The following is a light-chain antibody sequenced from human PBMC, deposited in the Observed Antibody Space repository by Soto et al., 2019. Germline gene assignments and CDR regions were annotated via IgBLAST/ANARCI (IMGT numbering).Light chain of an antibody. J-gene: IGLJ1*01. CDR1: SSDVGGYDY. Sequence: SVLTQPPSASGSPGQSVTISCTGTSSDVGGYDYVSWYQQHPGKAPKLMIYEVTIRPSGVSDRFSGSKSGNTASLTVSGLQAEDEADSYCSSYTGGNPSYVFGTGTKVTVL. CDR3: SSYTGGNPSYV. V-gene: IGLV2-8*01. CDR2: EVT.